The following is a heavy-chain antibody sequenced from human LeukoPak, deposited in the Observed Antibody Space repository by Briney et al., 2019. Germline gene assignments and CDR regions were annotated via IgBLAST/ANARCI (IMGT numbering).Heavy chain of an antibody. D-gene: IGHD2-15*01. Sequence: GGSLRLSCAASGFTFSTYAMHWVRQAPGKGLEYVSAISSNGGSTYYVNSVKGRITISRDNSKNTLYLQMGSLSADDMAVYYCARGPRYCSDGSCNDYYYYHMDVWGKGTTVTISS. J-gene: IGHJ6*03. CDR1: GFTFSTYA. CDR2: ISSNGGST. V-gene: IGHV3-64*01. CDR3: ARGPRYCSDGSCNDYYYYHMDV.